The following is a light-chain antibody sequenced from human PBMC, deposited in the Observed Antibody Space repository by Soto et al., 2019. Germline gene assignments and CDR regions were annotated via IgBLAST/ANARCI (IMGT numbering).Light chain of an antibody. CDR3: AAWDDSLNAGV. Sequence: QSVLTQPPSASGTPGQRVTISCSGRSSNIGSNTVTWYQQLPGTAPKLLIYSNNQRPSGVPDRFSGSKSGTSASLAISGLQSEDEADYYCAAWDDSLNAGVFGGGTKLTVL. J-gene: IGLJ3*02. CDR2: SNN. V-gene: IGLV1-44*01. CDR1: SSNIGSNT.